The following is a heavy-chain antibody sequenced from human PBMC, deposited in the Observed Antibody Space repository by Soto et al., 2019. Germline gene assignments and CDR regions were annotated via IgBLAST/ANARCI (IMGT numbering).Heavy chain of an antibody. Sequence: SVKVSWKDSGGTFSSYTISWVRHATGQGLEWMGRIIPILGIANYAQKFQGRVTITADKSTSTAYMELSSLRSEDTAVYYCARDLGDYGSGSYYNGGSGSAGYYYYGMDVWGQGTTVTVSS. V-gene: IGHV1-69*04. D-gene: IGHD3-10*01. CDR1: GGTFSSYT. CDR3: ARDLGDYGSGSYYNGGSGSAGYYYYGMDV. CDR2: IIPILGIA. J-gene: IGHJ6*02.